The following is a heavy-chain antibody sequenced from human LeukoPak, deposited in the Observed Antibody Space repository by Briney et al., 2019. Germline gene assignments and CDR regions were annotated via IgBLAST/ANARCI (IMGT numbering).Heavy chain of an antibody. J-gene: IGHJ5*02. CDR2: IYHSGST. V-gene: IGHV4-30-2*01. CDR1: GGSISSGGYS. Sequence: SETLSLTCAVSGGSISSGGYSWSWIRQPPGKGLEWIGYIYHSGSTYYSPALKSRVTLSVDTSKNQFSLKLSSVTAADTAVYYCAREGSGGSQIRGSWFDPWGQGTLVTVSS. CDR3: AREGSGGSQIRGSWFDP. D-gene: IGHD2-15*01.